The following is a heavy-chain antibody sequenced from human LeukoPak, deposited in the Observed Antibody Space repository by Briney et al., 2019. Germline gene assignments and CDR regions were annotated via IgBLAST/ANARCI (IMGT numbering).Heavy chain of an antibody. CDR2: IYYSGGT. Sequence: SETLSLTCTVSGGSISSYYWSWIRQPPGKGLEWIGYIYYSGGTNYNPSLKSRVTISVDTSKNQFSLKLSSVTAADTAVYYCARVGSGEVYWGQGTLVTVSS. V-gene: IGHV4-59*01. CDR3: ARVGSGEVY. D-gene: IGHD2-15*01. J-gene: IGHJ4*02. CDR1: GGSISSYY.